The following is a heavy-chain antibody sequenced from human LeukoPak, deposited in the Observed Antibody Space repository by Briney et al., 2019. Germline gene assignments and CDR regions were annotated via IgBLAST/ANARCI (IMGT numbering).Heavy chain of an antibody. CDR1: GFTFSSYG. Sequence: SGGSLRLSCAASGFTFSSYGMHWVRQAPGKGLEWVAVISYDGSNKYYADSVKGRFTISRENAKNSLYLQMNSLRAEDTGVYYCARESGSGSYYDYWGQGTLVTVSS. CDR2: ISYDGSNK. CDR3: ARESGSGSYYDY. V-gene: IGHV3-30*03. J-gene: IGHJ4*02. D-gene: IGHD3-10*01.